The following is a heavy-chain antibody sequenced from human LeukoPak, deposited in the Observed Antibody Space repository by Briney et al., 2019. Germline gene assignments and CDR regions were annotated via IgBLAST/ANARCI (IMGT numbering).Heavy chain of an antibody. CDR2: INSDGSST. D-gene: IGHD5-12*01. J-gene: IGHJ4*02. Sequence: PGGSLRLSCAASGFTFSSYWMHWVRQAPGKGLVGVSRINSDGSSTSYADSVKGRLTISRDNAKNTLYLQMNSLRVEDTAVYYCARGDGYAQRDWGQGTLVTVPS. V-gene: IGHV3-74*01. CDR1: GFTFSSYW. CDR3: ARGDGYAQRD.